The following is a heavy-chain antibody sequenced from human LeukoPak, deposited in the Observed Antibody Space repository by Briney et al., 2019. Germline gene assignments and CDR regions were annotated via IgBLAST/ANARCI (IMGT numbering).Heavy chain of an antibody. CDR3: EKRAGTYYYESSGRGGAFDI. J-gene: IGHJ3*02. D-gene: IGHD3-22*01. V-gene: IGHV3-23*01. CDR2: ISGSGGST. Sequence: GGSLRLSCAASGFTFSSYAMSWVRQAPGKGLEWVSAISGSGGSTYYADSVKGRFTISRDNSKNTLYLQMNSLRAEDTAVYYCEKRAGTYYYESSGRGGAFDIGGKGKMVTVSS. CDR1: GFTFSSYA.